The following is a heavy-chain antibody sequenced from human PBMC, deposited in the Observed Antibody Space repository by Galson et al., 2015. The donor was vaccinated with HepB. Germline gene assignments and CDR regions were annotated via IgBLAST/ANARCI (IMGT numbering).Heavy chain of an antibody. J-gene: IGHJ4*02. V-gene: IGHV3-74*01. Sequence: SLRPSCAASGITFSGYWMHWVRQAPGKGLVWVARINSDGSSRYYADSVRGRFTISRDNARNTLFLQMDSLRAEDTALFYCARHSGTYLDYWGQGTLVTVSS. CDR3: ARHSGTYLDY. CDR1: GITFSGYW. CDR2: INSDGSSR. D-gene: IGHD1-26*01.